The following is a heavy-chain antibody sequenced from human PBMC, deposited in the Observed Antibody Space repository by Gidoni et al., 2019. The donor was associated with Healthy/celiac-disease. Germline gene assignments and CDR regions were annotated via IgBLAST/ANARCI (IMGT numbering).Heavy chain of an antibody. Sequence: QVQLVESGGGVVGPGGYLRLSCAASGFTFSSYAMHWVRQAPGKGLEWVAVISYDGSNKYYGDSVKGRFTISRDNSKNTLYLQMNSLRAEDTAVYYCARDFGYFDWFLYYWGQGTLVTVSS. CDR3: ARDFGYFDWFLYY. J-gene: IGHJ4*02. V-gene: IGHV3-30-3*01. CDR1: GFTFSSYA. D-gene: IGHD3-9*01. CDR2: ISYDGSNK.